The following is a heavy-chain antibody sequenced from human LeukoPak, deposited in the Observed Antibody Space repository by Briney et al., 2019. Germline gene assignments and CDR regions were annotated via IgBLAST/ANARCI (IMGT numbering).Heavy chain of an antibody. CDR1: GYTFTSYG. CDR2: ISAYNGNT. D-gene: IGHD2-2*02. V-gene: IGHV1-18*01. J-gene: IGHJ4*02. Sequence: ASVKVSCKASGYTFTSYGISWVRQAPGQGLEWMGWISAYNGNTNYAQKLQGRVTMTTDTSTSTAYMELRSLRSDDTAVYYCARVIVVVPAAIPYFDYWGQGTLVTVSS. CDR3: ARVIVVVPAAIPYFDY.